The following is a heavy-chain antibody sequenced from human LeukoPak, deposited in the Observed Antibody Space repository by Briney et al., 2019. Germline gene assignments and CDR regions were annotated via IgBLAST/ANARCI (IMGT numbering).Heavy chain of an antibody. CDR3: ARDSIAAARAHAFDI. J-gene: IGHJ3*02. D-gene: IGHD6-13*01. CDR2: IYYSGST. Sequence: SETLSLTCTVSGGSISSYYWSWIRQPPGKGLEWIGYIYYSGSTNYNPSLKSRVTISVDTSKNQFSLKLSSVTAADTAVYYCARDSIAAARAHAFDIWGQGTMVTVS. CDR1: GGSISSYY. V-gene: IGHV4-59*01.